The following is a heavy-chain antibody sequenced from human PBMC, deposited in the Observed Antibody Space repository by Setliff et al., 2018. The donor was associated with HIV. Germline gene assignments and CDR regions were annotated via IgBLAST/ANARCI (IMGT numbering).Heavy chain of an antibody. CDR3: ARGMDYYDTSGYYQYYFDY. D-gene: IGHD3-22*01. Sequence: ASVKVSCKASGYSFTDYYMHWVRQAPGQGLEWMGWINPKSDGTNYAQKFQGWITMTRDTSISTAYMELSRLRSDDTAVYYCARGMDYYDTSGYYQYYFDYWGQGTLVTVSS. CDR2: INPKSDGT. CDR1: GYSFTDYY. V-gene: IGHV1-2*04. J-gene: IGHJ4*02.